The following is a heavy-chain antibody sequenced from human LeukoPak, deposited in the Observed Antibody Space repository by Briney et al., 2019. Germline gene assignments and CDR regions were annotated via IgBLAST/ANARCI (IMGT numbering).Heavy chain of an antibody. CDR1: GYTFTSYD. V-gene: IGHV1-8*03. J-gene: IGHJ4*02. CDR3: AREGSDY. CDR2: MNPNSGNT. Sequence: GASVKVSCKASGYTFTSYDINWVRQATGQGLEWMGYMNPNSGNTGYAQKFQGRVTITTNTSTSTAYMGLSSLRSDDTAVYYCAREGSDYWGQGTLVTVSS.